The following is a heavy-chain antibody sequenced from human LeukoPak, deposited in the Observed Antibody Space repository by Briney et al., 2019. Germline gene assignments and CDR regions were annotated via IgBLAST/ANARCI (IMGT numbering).Heavy chain of an antibody. J-gene: IGHJ4*02. CDR2: ISSSGSTI. CDR3: ARSPDYYDSSAFSFY. CDR1: GFTFSDYY. D-gene: IGHD3-22*01. Sequence: PGGSLRLSCAASGFTFSDYYMSWIRQAPGKGLEWVSCISSSGSTIYYADSVKGRFTISRDNTKNSLYLQLDSLRAEDTAVYYCARSPDYYDSSAFSFYWGQGSLVTVSS. V-gene: IGHV3-11*04.